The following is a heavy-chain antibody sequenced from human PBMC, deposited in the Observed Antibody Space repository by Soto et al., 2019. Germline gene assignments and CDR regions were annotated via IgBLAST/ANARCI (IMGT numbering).Heavy chain of an antibody. CDR1: GFTFSSYS. Sequence: GGSLRLSCAASGFTFSSYSMNWVRQAPGKGLEWVSFISFSSSTIHYADSVKGRFTISRDNAKNSLYLLMNSLRAEDTAVYYCARSLTGYSNGWYGQYFDYWGQGTLVTVSS. CDR3: ARSLTGYSNGWYGQYFDY. D-gene: IGHD6-19*01. V-gene: IGHV3-48*01. CDR2: ISFSSSTI. J-gene: IGHJ4*02.